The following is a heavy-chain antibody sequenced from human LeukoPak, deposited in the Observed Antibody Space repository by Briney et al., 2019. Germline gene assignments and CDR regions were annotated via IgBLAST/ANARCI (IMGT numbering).Heavy chain of an antibody. CDR2: IIPIFGTA. CDR1: GGTFSSYA. D-gene: IGHD3-16*01. V-gene: IGHV1-69*13. CDR3: ARDGPWGSPTSGWFDP. J-gene: IGHJ5*02. Sequence: ASVKVSCKASGGTFSSYAISWVRQAPGQGLEWMGGIIPIFGTANYAQKFQGRVTITADESTSTAYMELNSLRVEDTAVYYCARDGPWGSPTSGWFDPWGQGTLVTVSS.